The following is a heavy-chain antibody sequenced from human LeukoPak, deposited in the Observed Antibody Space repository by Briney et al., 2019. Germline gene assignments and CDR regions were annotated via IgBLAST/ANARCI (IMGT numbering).Heavy chain of an antibody. V-gene: IGHV4-34*01. CDR2: INHSGST. Sequence: PSETLSLTCAVYGGSFSGYYWSWIRQPPGKGLEWIGEINHSGSTNYNPSLKSRVTISVDTSKNQFSLKLSSVTAADTAVYCCARVPKSHRWLQLGGYFDYWGQGTLVTVSS. J-gene: IGHJ4*02. D-gene: IGHD5-24*01. CDR3: ARVPKSHRWLQLGGYFDY. CDR1: GGSFSGYY.